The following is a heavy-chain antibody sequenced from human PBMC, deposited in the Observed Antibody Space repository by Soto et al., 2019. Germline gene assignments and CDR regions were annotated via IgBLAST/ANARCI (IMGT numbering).Heavy chain of an antibody. Sequence: QVHLVQSGAEVKKPGASVKVSCKASGYTFTSYGITWVRQAPGQGLEWMGWISAHNGNTDYTQKLQGRVIVTRDTSTSTAYMELRSLRSDGTDVYYCARGRDGDYWGQGALVTVSS. J-gene: IGHJ4*02. D-gene: IGHD6-6*01. CDR3: ARGRDGDY. CDR1: GYTFTSYG. V-gene: IGHV1-18*01. CDR2: ISAHNGNT.